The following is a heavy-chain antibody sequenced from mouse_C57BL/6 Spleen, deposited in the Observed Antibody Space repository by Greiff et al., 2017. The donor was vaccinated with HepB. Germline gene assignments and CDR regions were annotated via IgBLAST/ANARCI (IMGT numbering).Heavy chain of an antibody. V-gene: IGHV1-80*01. CDR2: IYPGDGDT. CDR1: GYAFSSYW. D-gene: IGHD1-1*01. Sequence: VQGVESGAELVKPGASVKISCKASGYAFSSYWMNWVKQRPGKGLEWIGQIYPGDGDTNYNGKFKGKATLTADKSSSTAYMQLSSLTSEDSAVYFCARGDYYYGSWDYGGQGTTLTVSS. CDR3: ARGDYYYGSWDY. J-gene: IGHJ2*01.